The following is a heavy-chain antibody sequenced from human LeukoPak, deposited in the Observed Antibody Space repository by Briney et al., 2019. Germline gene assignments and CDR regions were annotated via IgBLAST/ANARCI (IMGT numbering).Heavy chain of an antibody. CDR2: ISYDGSNK. CDR3: ARDPRYYGSGTLEAFDI. D-gene: IGHD3-10*01. CDR1: GFTFSSYA. J-gene: IGHJ3*02. V-gene: IGHV3-30-3*01. Sequence: PGRSLRLSCAASGFTFSSYAMHWVRQAPGKGLEWVAVISYDGSNKYYADSVKGRFTISRDNSKNTLYLQMNSLRAEDTAVYYCARDPRYYGSGTLEAFDIWGQGTMVTVSS.